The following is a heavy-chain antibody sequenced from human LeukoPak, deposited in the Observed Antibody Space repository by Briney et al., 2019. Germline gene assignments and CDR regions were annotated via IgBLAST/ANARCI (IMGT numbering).Heavy chain of an antibody. D-gene: IGHD6-25*01. Sequence: SGTLSLTCAVSGGSISSSTYYWGWIRQPPGKGLEWIGTIYYSGSTYYNPSLKSRVTISVDTSKNQFSLKLSSVTAADTAVYYCARDRAAVGAFDIWGQGTMVTVSS. CDR2: IYYSGST. CDR1: GGSISSSTYY. J-gene: IGHJ3*02. V-gene: IGHV4-39*07. CDR3: ARDRAAVGAFDI.